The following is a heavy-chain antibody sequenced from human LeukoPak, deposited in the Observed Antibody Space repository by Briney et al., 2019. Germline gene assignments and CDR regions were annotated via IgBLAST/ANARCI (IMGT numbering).Heavy chain of an antibody. D-gene: IGHD2-15*01. V-gene: IGHV3-33*01. Sequence: GGSLRLSCAASGFTFSSYGMHWVRQAPGKGLEGVAVIWYDGSNQYYADSVKGRFTISRDNSKNTLYLQMYSLRAEDTAVYYCARDQYCSGGSCYSDYYYYGMDVWGQGTTVTVSS. J-gene: IGHJ6*02. CDR1: GFTFSSYG. CDR3: ARDQYCSGGSCYSDYYYYGMDV. CDR2: IWYDGSNQ.